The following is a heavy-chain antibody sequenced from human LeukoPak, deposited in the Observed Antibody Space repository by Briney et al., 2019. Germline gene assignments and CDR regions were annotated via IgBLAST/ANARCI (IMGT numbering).Heavy chain of an antibody. CDR2: IIPIFGTA. J-gene: IGHJ1*01. D-gene: IGHD3-3*01. V-gene: IGHV1-69*13. CDR3: ARELEWSTTPVWD. Sequence: ASVKVPCKASGGTFSSYAISWVRQAPGQGLEWMGGIIPIFGTANYAQKFQGRVTITADESTSTAYMELSSLRSEETAVYYCARELEWSTTPVWDWGQGTMVTVSS. CDR1: GGTFSSYA.